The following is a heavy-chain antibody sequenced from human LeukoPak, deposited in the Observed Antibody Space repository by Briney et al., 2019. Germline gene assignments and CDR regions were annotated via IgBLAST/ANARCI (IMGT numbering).Heavy chain of an antibody. Sequence: GGSLRLSCAASGFTFSSYGMSWVRQAPGKGLEWVSAISGSGGSTYYADSVKGRFTTSRDNSKNTLYLQMNSLRAEDTAVYYCAKVFYGSGRRTPFDYWGQGTLVTVSS. CDR3: AKVFYGSGRRTPFDY. CDR1: GFTFSSYG. J-gene: IGHJ4*02. V-gene: IGHV3-23*01. D-gene: IGHD3-10*01. CDR2: ISGSGGST.